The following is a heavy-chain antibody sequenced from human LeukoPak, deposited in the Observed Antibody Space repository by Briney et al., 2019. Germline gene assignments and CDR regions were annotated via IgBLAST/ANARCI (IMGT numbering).Heavy chain of an antibody. J-gene: IGHJ4*02. Sequence: GGSLRLSCTASGFTFGDYAMSWVRQAPGKGLEWVGFIRSKAYGGITEYAASVKGRFTISRDDSKSIAYLQMNSLKTEDTAVYYCTRVYYDYVWGSYRYNKFCYFDYWGQGTLVTVSS. CDR1: GFTFGDYA. D-gene: IGHD3-16*02. CDR2: IRSKAYGGIT. CDR3: TRVYYDYVWGSYRYNKFCYFDY. V-gene: IGHV3-49*04.